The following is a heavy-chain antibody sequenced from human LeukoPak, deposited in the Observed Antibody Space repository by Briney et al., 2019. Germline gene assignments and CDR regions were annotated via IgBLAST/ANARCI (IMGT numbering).Heavy chain of an antibody. D-gene: IGHD2-2*01. CDR3: ARALAVVPAAMGWFDP. Sequence: GASVKVSCKASGYTFTSYGISWVRQAPGQGLEWMGGIIPIFGTANYAQKFQGRVTITTDESTSTAYMELSSLRSEDTAVYYCARALAVVPAAMGWFDPWGQGTLVTVSS. V-gene: IGHV1-69*05. CDR2: IIPIFGTA. J-gene: IGHJ5*02. CDR1: GYTFTSYG.